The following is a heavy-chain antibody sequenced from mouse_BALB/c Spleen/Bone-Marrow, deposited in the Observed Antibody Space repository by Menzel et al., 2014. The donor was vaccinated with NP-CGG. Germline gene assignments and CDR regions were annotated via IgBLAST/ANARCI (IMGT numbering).Heavy chain of an antibody. Sequence: QVQLKESGPGLVAPSQSLCVTCTVSGFSLTSYGVHWVRQPPGKGLEWLGVIWAGGNTNYNSALMSRLNINKDSSKSQVFLKMNSLQSDDTAMYYCARDTYSGNPYALDYWGQGTSVTVSS. CDR2: IWAGGNT. D-gene: IGHD2-10*01. CDR3: ARDTYSGNPYALDY. J-gene: IGHJ4*01. V-gene: IGHV2-9*02. CDR1: GFSLTSYG.